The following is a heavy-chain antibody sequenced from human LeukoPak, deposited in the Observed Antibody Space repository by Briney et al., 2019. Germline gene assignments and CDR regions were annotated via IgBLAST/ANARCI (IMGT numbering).Heavy chain of an antibody. Sequence: TLSLTCTVSGGAISNGGYYWSWIRQYPGKGLKWIGYIYYGGSTFCTPSPKSRLAISVDSSQNQFSLNLSSVTAADTAVYYCATSSSGPYYFDNWGRGTLVTVSS. D-gene: IGHD6-6*01. CDR1: GGAISNGGYY. V-gene: IGHV4-31*03. CDR3: ATSSSGPYYFDN. CDR2: IYYGGST. J-gene: IGHJ4*02.